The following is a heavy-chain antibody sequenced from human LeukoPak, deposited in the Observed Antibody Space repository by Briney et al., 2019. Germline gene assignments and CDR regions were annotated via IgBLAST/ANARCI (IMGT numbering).Heavy chain of an antibody. J-gene: IGHJ4*02. D-gene: IGHD6-19*01. CDR1: GGSISSSSYY. CDR2: INYSGST. CDR3: ARRPAGAAVAVPYFDY. Sequence: SETLSLTCTVSGGSISSSSYYWGWIRPPPGKGLEWIGSINYSGSTYYNPSLRSRVTISVDTSKNQFSLKLTSVTAADTAVYYCARRPAGAAVAVPYFDYWGQGTLVTVSS. V-gene: IGHV4-39*01.